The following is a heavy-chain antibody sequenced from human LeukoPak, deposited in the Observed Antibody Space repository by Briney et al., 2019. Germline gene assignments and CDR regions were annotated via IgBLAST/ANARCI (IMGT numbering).Heavy chain of an antibody. V-gene: IGHV1-18*01. CDR3: ARDSVAMSTIRDFGY. Sequence: ASVKVSCKASGYTFTSYGFSWVRQAPGRGLEWVGWISAYNGDTNYAQKLQGRVTMTTDTSTSTAYMELRSLRSDDTAVYYCARDSVAMSTIRDFGYWGQGTLVTVSS. J-gene: IGHJ4*02. D-gene: IGHD5-24*01. CDR1: GYTFTSYG. CDR2: ISAYNGDT.